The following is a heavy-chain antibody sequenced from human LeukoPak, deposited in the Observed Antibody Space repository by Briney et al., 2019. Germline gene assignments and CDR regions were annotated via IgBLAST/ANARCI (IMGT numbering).Heavy chain of an antibody. CDR2: IYTCGST. CDR1: GGSISSGSFY. CDR3: AREGLDSYGSYYYYYYMDV. V-gene: IGHV4-61*02. D-gene: IGHD5-18*01. Sequence: SETLSLTCTVSGGSISSGSFYWSCIRQPAGKGLEWIGRIYTCGSTNYNPSLKSPVTISVYTSKNQFSLKLSSVTAADTAVYYCAREGLDSYGSYYYYYYMDVWGKGTTVTASS. J-gene: IGHJ6*03.